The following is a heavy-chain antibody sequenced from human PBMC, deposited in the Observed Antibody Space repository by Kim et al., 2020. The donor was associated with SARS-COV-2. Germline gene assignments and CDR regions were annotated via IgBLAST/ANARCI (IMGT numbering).Heavy chain of an antibody. Sequence: GGSLRLSCAASGFTFSSYAMSWVRQAPGKGLEWVSVIYSGGSSTYYADSVKGRFTISRDNSKNTLYLQMNSLRAEDTAVYYCAKKVRAVGAIDYWGQGTLVTDSS. CDR2: IYSGGSST. D-gene: IGHD1-26*01. V-gene: IGHV3-23*03. CDR3: AKKVRAVGAIDY. CDR1: GFTFSSYA. J-gene: IGHJ4*02.